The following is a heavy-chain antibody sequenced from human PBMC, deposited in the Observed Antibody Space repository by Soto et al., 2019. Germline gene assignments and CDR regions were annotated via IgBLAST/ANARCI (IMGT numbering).Heavy chain of an antibody. J-gene: IGHJ4*02. CDR2: IIPLIGTA. CDR3: AIPKGTYSSGYYYFDF. V-gene: IGHV1-69*01. Sequence: QVQLEQSGGEVKQPGSSVRVSCKTSGGTFSTYAINWVRQAPGQGLEWMGAIIPLIGTADYSQKFQGRVTITADESTSAAYMELSSLRFDDTAVYFCAIPKGTYSSGYYYFDFWGQGTLVTVSS. D-gene: IGHD6-19*01. CDR1: GGTFSTYA.